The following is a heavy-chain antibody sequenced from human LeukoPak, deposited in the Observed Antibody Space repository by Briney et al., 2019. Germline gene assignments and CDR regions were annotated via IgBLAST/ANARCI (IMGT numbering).Heavy chain of an antibody. D-gene: IGHD3-3*01. V-gene: IGHV1-2*02. CDR1: GYTFTGYY. J-gene: IGHJ5*02. CDR3: ARGPYDFWSGYLLSDP. Sequence: ASVKVSCKASGYTFTGYYRHWVRQAPGQGLEWMGWINPNSGGTNYAQKFQGRVTITRDTSISTAYMELSRLGSDDTAVYYCARGPYDFWSGYLLSDPWGQGTLVTVSS. CDR2: INPNSGGT.